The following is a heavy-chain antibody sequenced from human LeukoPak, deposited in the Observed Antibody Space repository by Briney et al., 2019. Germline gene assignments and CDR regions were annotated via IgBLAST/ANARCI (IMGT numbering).Heavy chain of an antibody. CDR3: ARHGGDLGYCTSSTCYDDWYFDL. CDR2: VYYSGST. V-gene: IGHV4-39*01. CDR1: GGSISRSSYY. Sequence: PSETLSLTCIVCGGSISRSSYYWGWIRQPPGKGLEWIGSVYYSGSTHYKPSLKSRVTISVDTSKNHLSLKLTSVTAADTDVYYCARHGGDLGYCTSSTCYDDWYFDLWGRGTLVTVSS. J-gene: IGHJ2*01. D-gene: IGHD2-2*01.